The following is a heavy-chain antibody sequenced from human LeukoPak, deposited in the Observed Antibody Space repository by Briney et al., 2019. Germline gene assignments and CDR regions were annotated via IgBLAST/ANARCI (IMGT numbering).Heavy chain of an antibody. CDR2: MNPNSGNT. CDR3: ARGLWGGYCSGGSCLGFDP. CDR1: GYTFTSYD. D-gene: IGHD2-15*01. Sequence: ASVKVSCKASGYTFTSYDINWVRQATGQGLEWMGWMNPNSGNTGYAQKFQGRVTMTRNTSISTAYMELSSLRSEDTAVYYCARGLWGGYCSGGSCLGFDPWGQGTLVTVSP. V-gene: IGHV1-8*01. J-gene: IGHJ5*02.